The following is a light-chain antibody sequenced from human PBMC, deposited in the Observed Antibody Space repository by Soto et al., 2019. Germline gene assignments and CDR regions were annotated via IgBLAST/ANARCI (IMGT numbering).Light chain of an antibody. Sequence: DIQMTQSPSSLSASVGDSVTISCQASQDINNFLNWYQQKPGKPPQLLIYDASTLEKGVPSRFSGGGSGSDFSFAITNLQPEDSATYYCQQYEDLPLTFGQGTRWIS. CDR1: QDINNF. J-gene: IGKJ1*01. CDR3: QQYEDLPLT. CDR2: DAS. V-gene: IGKV1-33*01.